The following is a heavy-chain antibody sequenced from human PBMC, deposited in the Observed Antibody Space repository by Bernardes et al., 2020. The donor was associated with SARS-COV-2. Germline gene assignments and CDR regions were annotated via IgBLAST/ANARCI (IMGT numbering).Heavy chain of an antibody. D-gene: IGHD3-10*01. CDR3: AREGDSGNYYAFEI. J-gene: IGHJ3*02. Sequence: GGALRLSCAASGFTFRSSKMHWVRQAPGKGLEWVALIAYDGSSEHYADSVEGRFTISRDNSRNTLYIQMESLRTEDTAVYYCAREGDSGNYYAFEIWGQGTMVTVSS. CDR2: IAYDGSSE. V-gene: IGHV3-30-3*01. CDR1: GFTFRSSK.